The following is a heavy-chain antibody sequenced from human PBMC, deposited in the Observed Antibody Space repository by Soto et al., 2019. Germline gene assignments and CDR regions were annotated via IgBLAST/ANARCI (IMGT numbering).Heavy chain of an antibody. CDR1: GGSVNSGGYH. Sequence: QAQLQESGPGQVKPSQTLSLTCTVSGGSVNSGGYHWSWIRQHPEKGLGWIGDIYYIGSTYYNPSLKRRVTISIDTSTTHVSQHLRALTAADTAVYYCARAPIPNWNYYGMDVWGQGTTVTVSS. CDR3: ARAPIPNWNYYGMDV. J-gene: IGHJ6*02. V-gene: IGHV4-31*03. D-gene: IGHD1-1*01. CDR2: IYYIGST.